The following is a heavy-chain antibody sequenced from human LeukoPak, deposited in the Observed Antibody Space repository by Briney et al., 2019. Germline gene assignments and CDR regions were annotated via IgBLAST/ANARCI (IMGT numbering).Heavy chain of an antibody. Sequence: GGSLRLSCAASGFTFSSYWMSWVRQAPGKGLGWVANIKQDGSEKYYVDSVKGRFTISRDNAKNSLYLQMNSLRAEDTAVYYCARVIFSRYSGSRYYFDYWGQGTLVTVSS. CDR2: IKQDGSEK. CDR3: ARVIFSRYSGSRYYFDY. V-gene: IGHV3-7*04. D-gene: IGHD1-26*01. J-gene: IGHJ4*02. CDR1: GFTFSSYW.